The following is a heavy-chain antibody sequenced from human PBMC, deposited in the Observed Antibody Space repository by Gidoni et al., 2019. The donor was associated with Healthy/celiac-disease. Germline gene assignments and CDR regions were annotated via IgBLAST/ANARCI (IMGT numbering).Heavy chain of an antibody. D-gene: IGHD5-18*01. CDR2: ISYDGSNK. Sequence: QVQLVESGGGVVQPGRSLRLSCAASGFPFSSYGMHWVRQAPGKGLEWVAVISYDGSNKYYADSVKGRFTISRDNSKNTLYLQMNSLRAEDTAVYYCANYPDGDEWLLIDYWGQGTLVTVSS. CDR3: ANYPDGDEWLLIDY. CDR1: GFPFSSYG. V-gene: IGHV3-30*18. J-gene: IGHJ4*02.